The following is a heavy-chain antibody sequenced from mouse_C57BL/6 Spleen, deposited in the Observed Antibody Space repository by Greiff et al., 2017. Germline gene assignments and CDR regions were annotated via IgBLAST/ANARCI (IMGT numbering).Heavy chain of an antibody. Sequence: QVQLKESGPGILQPSQTLSLTCSFSGFSLSTFGMGVGWIRQPSGKGLEWLAHIWWDDDKYYNPAMKSRLTISKDTSKDQVFLKIANVDAADASTYYCARIGEGYYVDYWGQGTTLTVSS. V-gene: IGHV8-8*01. CDR1: GFSLSTFGMG. CDR3: ARIGEGYYVDY. J-gene: IGHJ2*01. CDR2: IWWDDDK.